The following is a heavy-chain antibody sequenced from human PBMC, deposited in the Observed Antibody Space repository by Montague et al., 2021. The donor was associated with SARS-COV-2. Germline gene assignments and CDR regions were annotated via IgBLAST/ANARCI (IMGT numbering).Heavy chain of an antibody. CDR2: TNYRSKCTS. CDR1: GDSVWSNTAA. D-gene: IGHD3-9*01. J-gene: IGHJ4*02. CDR3: VRDTGSAQAGFDV. Sequence: CAISGDSVWSNTAARNWIRQSPSGGLEWLGRTNYRSKCTSDYATSVEGRISIDPDTSKNQFFLHLRSVTPEDTGVYYCVRDTGSAQAGFDVWGQGTLVTVSS. V-gene: IGHV6-1*01.